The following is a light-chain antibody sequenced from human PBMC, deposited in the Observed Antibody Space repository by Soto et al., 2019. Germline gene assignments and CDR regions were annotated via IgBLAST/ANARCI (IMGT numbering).Light chain of an antibody. CDR2: GAS. CDR1: QSVISNY. J-gene: IGKJ1*01. V-gene: IGKV3-20*01. CDR3: QQYGKTTWT. Sequence: ELVLTQSPGTLSLSPGEKATHSCRASQSVISNYLAWYQQKPGQAPRLLIYGASSRATGIPDRFSGSGSETDFTLTISRLEPEDFAVYYCQQYGKTTWTFGQGTKVDIK.